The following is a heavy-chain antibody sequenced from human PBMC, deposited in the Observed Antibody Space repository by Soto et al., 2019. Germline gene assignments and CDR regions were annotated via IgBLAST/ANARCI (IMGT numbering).Heavy chain of an antibody. V-gene: IGHV3-30-3*01. J-gene: IGHJ4*03. D-gene: IGHD3-22*01. CDR2: ISHDGSNK. Sequence: GGALRLSWGASGFTLSSYAMHGVRQAPGKGLEWVAVISHDGSNKYYADSVKGRFTISRDNSKNTLYLQMNSLRAEDTAVYYCSIFLYYSESRRPIYPLHRGPGTLVT. CDR3: SIFLYYSESRRPIYPLH. CDR1: GFTLSSYA.